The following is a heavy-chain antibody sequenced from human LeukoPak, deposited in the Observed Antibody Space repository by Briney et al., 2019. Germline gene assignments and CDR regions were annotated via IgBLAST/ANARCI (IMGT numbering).Heavy chain of an antibody. V-gene: IGHV3-30*02. CDR1: GFTFSSYG. CDR2: IRYDGTNK. D-gene: IGHD3-22*01. CDR3: ARGLMGGYPYFEN. Sequence: GGSLRLSCAASGFTFSSYGMHWVRQAPGKGLEWVAFIRYDGTNKYYADSVKGRFTISRDNSKNTLYLQMNSLRAEDTAVYYCARGLMGGYPYFENWGQGTLVTVSS. J-gene: IGHJ4*02.